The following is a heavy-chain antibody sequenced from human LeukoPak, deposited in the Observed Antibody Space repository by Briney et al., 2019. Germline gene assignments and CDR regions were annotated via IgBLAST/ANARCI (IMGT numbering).Heavy chain of an antibody. J-gene: IGHJ4*02. CDR1: GFTLSSYS. Sequence: PGGSLRLSCAASGFTLSSYSMNWVRQAPGKGLEWVSYITSSSSYIYYADSVKGRFTISRNNAKNSLYLQMNSLRAEDTAVYYCARRQRGYYDSSGYGINFDYWGQGTLVTVSS. CDR2: ITSSSSYI. V-gene: IGHV3-21*01. CDR3: ARRQRGYYDSSGYGINFDY. D-gene: IGHD3-22*01.